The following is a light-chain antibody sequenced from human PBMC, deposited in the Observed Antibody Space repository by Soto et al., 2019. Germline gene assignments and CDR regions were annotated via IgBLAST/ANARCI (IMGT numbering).Light chain of an antibody. V-gene: IGLV2-11*01. CDR1: SSDVGGYIY. CDR2: DVS. Sequence: QSVLTQPRSVSGSPGQSVTISCTGTSSDVGGYIYVSWYQQHPGKAPKLMMFDVSKRPSGVPDRFSGSKSDNTASLTISGLQTEDEADYFCCSYAGNYTYVFVTGTKVTVL. J-gene: IGLJ1*01. CDR3: CSYAGNYTYV.